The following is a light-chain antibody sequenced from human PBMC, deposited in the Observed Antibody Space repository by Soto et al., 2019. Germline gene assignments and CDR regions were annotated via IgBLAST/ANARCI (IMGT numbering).Light chain of an antibody. CDR1: QSVSSSY. V-gene: IGKV3D-20*02. CDR3: QQRSNWPPELT. Sequence: EIVLTQSPGTLSLSPGQRVTLSCRASQSVSSSYLAWYQQKPGQAPRLLIFGASSRATGIPDRFSGSGSGTAFTLTISSLEPEDFAVYYCQQRSNWPPELTFGGGTKVEIK. J-gene: IGKJ4*01. CDR2: GAS.